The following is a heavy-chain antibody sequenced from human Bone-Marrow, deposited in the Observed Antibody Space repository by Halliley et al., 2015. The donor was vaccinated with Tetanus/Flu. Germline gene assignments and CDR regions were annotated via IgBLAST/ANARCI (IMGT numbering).Heavy chain of an antibody. CDR2: IYSSGNT. Sequence: TLSLTCTVSGGSITDYYWSWIRQPPGKGLEWIGYIYSSGNTDSNPSLKSRVTISIDTSKKQFSLKVRSVTAADTAVYYCARDNGIAVAEFDYWGQGTLVTVSP. CDR3: ARDNGIAVAEFDY. CDR1: GGSITDYY. D-gene: IGHD6-19*01. V-gene: IGHV4-59*01. J-gene: IGHJ4*02.